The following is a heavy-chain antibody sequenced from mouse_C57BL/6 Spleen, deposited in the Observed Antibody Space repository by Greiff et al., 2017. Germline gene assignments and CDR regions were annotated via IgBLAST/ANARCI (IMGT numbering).Heavy chain of an antibody. CDR1: GFSLTSYG. J-gene: IGHJ4*01. D-gene: IGHD4-1*01. CDR2: IWSGGST. Sequence: VQLQQSGPGLVQPSQSLSITCTVSGFSLTSYGVHWVRQSPGKGLEWLGAIWSGGSTDYYAAFISRLSISKDNSKSQVFFKMNSLQADDTAIYYCARSWDYYYAMDYWGQGTSVTVSS. V-gene: IGHV2-2*01. CDR3: ARSWDYYYAMDY.